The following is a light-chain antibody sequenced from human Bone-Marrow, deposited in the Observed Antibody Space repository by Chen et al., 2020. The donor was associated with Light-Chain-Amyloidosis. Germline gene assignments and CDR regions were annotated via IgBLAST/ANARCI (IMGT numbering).Light chain of an antibody. CDR2: AAS. CDR1: QSISSY. CDR3: QQSYSTPYT. Sequence: DIQMTQSPSSLSASVRDRVTITCRASQSISSYLNWYQQIPGKAPKLLIYAASSLQSGVPSRFSGSGSGTDFTLTINSLQPEDFATDYCQQSYSTPYTFGQGTKLEIK. J-gene: IGKJ2*01. V-gene: IGKV1-39*01.